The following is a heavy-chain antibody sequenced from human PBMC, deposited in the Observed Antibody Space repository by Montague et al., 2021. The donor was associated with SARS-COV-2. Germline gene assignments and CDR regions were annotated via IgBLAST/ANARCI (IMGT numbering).Heavy chain of an antibody. CDR2: ISSSGSAQ. CDR1: GFTFSSYE. V-gene: IGHV3-48*03. Sequence: SLRLSCAASGFTFSSYEMNWVRQAPGKGLEWVSHISSSGSAQYYXDSXKGRFTISRDNAKNSLYLQMNSLRAEDTAVYYCARGGSVIMVRGLIADAFDIWGQGTVVTVSS. CDR3: ARGGSVIMVRGLIADAFDI. J-gene: IGHJ3*02. D-gene: IGHD3-10*01.